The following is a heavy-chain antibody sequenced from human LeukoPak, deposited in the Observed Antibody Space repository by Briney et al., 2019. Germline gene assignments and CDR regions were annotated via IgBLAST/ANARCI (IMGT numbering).Heavy chain of an antibody. V-gene: IGHV1-18*01. CDR2: ISAYNGNT. D-gene: IGHD3-22*01. CDR1: GYTFTSYG. CDR3: ARDWAEINYFDYNGILVY. J-gene: IGHJ4*02. Sequence: ASVKVSCKASGYTFTSYGISWVRQTPGQGLEWMGWISAYNGNTNYAQKLQGRVTMTTDTSTSTAYMELRSLRSDDTAVYYCARDWAEINYFDYNGILVYWGQGTLVTVSS.